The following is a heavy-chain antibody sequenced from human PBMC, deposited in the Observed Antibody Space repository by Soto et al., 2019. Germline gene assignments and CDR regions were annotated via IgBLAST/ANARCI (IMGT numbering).Heavy chain of an antibody. V-gene: IGHV4-30-4*01. CDR1: GGPISSGDYY. J-gene: IGHJ6*02. D-gene: IGHD6-13*01. Sequence: QVQLQESGPGLVKPSQTLSLTCSVSGGPISSGDYYWTWIRQPPGKGLEWIGYISYSGSTFYSPSLKRRVTISVDRSKNQFSLKLSSVTAADTAVYYCARGQAAAPAMDVWGQGTTVTVSS. CDR2: ISYSGST. CDR3: ARGQAAAPAMDV.